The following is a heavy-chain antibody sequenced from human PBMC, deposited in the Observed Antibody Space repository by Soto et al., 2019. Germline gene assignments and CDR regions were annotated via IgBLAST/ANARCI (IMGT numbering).Heavy chain of an antibody. V-gene: IGHV4-59*01. CDR2: IYYSGST. CDR3: ARRYGASFDD. Sequence: SDTLSLTCTVSGGSISSYYWSWIRQPPGKGLEWIGYIYYSGSTNYNPSLKSRVTISVDTSKNQFSLKLSSVTAADTAVYYCARRYGASFDDWGQGTLVTVSS. J-gene: IGHJ4*02. CDR1: GGSISSYY. D-gene: IGHD4-17*01.